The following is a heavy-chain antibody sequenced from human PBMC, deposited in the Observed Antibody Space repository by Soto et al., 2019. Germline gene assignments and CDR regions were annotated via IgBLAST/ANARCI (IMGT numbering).Heavy chain of an antibody. CDR2: IVPLFRTT. CDR3: ARGGYSSTWSNLLDRSGLDV. CDR1: GGTFSSYA. J-gene: IGHJ6*02. D-gene: IGHD6-13*01. V-gene: IGHV1-69*06. Sequence: ASVKVSCKTSGGTFSSYAISWLRESAGQGLEWMGGIVPLFRTTNYAQKFQGRVTITADTSTYTVCMELSGLRSGDTAVYYFARGGYSSTWSNLLDRSGLDVWGQGTTVTVSS.